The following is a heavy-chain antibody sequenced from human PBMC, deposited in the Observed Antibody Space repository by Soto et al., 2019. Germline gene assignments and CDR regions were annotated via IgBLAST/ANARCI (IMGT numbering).Heavy chain of an antibody. D-gene: IGHD1-26*01. Sequence: GPLPLSPATSGISFSTFDMCWVRRAPGRGLQYISCVSGSGGGTLYEDAVQGRFTISRANSDNRLHLQMNNLRVEDTATYYCVRRGPTQWGNFEYWGQGT. V-gene: IGHV3-23*01. CDR1: GISFSTFD. CDR2: VSGSGGGT. J-gene: IGHJ4*02. CDR3: VRRGPTQWGNFEY.